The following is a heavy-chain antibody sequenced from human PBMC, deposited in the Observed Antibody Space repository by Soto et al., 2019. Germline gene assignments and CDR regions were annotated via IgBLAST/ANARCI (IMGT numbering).Heavy chain of an antibody. V-gene: IGHV4-59*01. CDR3: ARGRGGWFINQLLNAFDI. D-gene: IGHD2-2*01. Sequence: SEILSLSYTVAGGSSINYCGRWIRQPTGKGLEWIGYIYYSGSTNYNPSLKSRVTISVDTSKNQSSLKLSAVTAADTAVYYCARGRGGWFINQLLNAFDIWGQGTIVTVFS. CDR2: IYYSGST. J-gene: IGHJ3*02. CDR1: GGSSINYC.